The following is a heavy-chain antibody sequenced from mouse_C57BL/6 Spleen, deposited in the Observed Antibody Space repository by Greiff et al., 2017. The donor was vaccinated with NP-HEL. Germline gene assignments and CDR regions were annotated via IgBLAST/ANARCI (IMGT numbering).Heavy chain of an antibody. Sequence: EVKLMESGGGLVKPGGSLKLSCAASGFTFSDYGMHWVRQAPEKGLEWVAYISSGSSTIYYADTVKGRFTISRYNAKNTLFLQMTSLRSEDTAMYYCARDGTTVVEYFDVWGTGTTVTVSS. V-gene: IGHV5-17*01. CDR2: ISSGSSTI. J-gene: IGHJ1*03. D-gene: IGHD1-1*01. CDR1: GFTFSDYG. CDR3: ARDGTTVVEYFDV.